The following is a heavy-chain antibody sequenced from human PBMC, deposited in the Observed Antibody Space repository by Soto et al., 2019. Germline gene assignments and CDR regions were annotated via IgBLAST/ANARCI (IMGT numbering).Heavy chain of an antibody. CDR3: ARGHARSNPSRYYHYHYGMDV. D-gene: IGHD1-26*01. Sequence: SVKVSCKASGGTFSSYAISWVRQAPGQGLEWMGGIIPIFGTANYAQKFQGRVTITADESTSTAYMELSSLRSEDPAVYYCARGHARSNPSRYYHYHYGMDVWAQRTTVIVSS. J-gene: IGHJ6*02. CDR2: IIPIFGTA. V-gene: IGHV1-69*13. CDR1: GGTFSSYA.